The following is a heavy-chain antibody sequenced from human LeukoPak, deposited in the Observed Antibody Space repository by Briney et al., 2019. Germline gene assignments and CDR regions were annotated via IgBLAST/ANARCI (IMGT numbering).Heavy chain of an antibody. D-gene: IGHD2-2*01. Sequence: SETLSLTCAVSGGSISSGGHSWSWIRQPPGKGLEWIGYIYHSGSTYYNPSLKSRVTISVDRSKNQFSLKLSSVTAADTAVYYCARGAGGLVVPAAPYYYYYMDVWGKGTTVTVSS. CDR2: IYHSGST. CDR1: GGSISSGGHS. J-gene: IGHJ6*03. V-gene: IGHV4-30-2*01. CDR3: ARGAGGLVVPAAPYYYYYMDV.